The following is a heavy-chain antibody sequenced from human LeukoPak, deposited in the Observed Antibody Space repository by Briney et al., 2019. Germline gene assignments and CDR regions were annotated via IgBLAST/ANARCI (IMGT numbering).Heavy chain of an antibody. CDR2: IYPGDSDT. CDR3: ARHPTRYGDYEDAFDI. J-gene: IGHJ3*02. V-gene: IGHV5-51*01. CDR1: GYRFTSYW. D-gene: IGHD4-17*01. Sequence: GESLKISFQGSGYRFTSYWIGWVRQMPGKGLEWMGIIYPGDSDTRYSPSFQGQVTISADKSISTAYLQWSSLKASDTAMYYCARHPTRYGDYEDAFDIWGQGTMVTVSS.